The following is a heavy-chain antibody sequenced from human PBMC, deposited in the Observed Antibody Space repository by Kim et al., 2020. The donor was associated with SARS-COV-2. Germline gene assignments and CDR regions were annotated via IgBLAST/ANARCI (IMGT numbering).Heavy chain of an antibody. CDR2: ISFDGGNI. D-gene: IGHD3-10*01. CDR1: GFTFSSYG. V-gene: IGHV3-30*18. Sequence: GGSLRLSCAASGFTFSSYGMFWVRQAPGKGLEWVAAISFDGGNIYYADSVKGRFSISRDNSKNTLFLQMNSLRAEDTAVYYCAKVGAIYLGAFDIWGQGTMVTVSS. J-gene: IGHJ3*02. CDR3: AKVGAIYLGAFDI.